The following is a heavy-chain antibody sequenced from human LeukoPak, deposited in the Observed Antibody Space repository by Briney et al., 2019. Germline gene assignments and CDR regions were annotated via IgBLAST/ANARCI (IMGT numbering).Heavy chain of an antibody. V-gene: IGHV1-18*01. CDR1: GYTFTSYG. CDR2: ISAYNGNT. D-gene: IGHD1-26*01. CDR3: ARKRISGSYLNAFDI. Sequence: GASVRVSCKASGYTFTSYGISWVRQAPGQGLEWMGWISAYNGNTNYAQKLQGRVTMTTDTSTSTAYMELRSLRSDDTAVYYCARKRISGSYLNAFDIWGQGTMVTVSS. J-gene: IGHJ3*02.